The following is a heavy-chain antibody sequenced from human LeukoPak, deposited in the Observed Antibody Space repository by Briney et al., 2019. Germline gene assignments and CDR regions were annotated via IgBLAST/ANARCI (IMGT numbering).Heavy chain of an antibody. Sequence: PSDTLSLTCAVYGGSFSGYYWSWIRHPPGKGLEWIGEINHSGSTNYNPSLKSRVTISVDTSKNQFSLKLSSVTAADTAVYYCARGPREMASKLHLNAFDIWGQGTMVTVSS. D-gene: IGHD5-24*01. CDR1: GGSFSGYY. V-gene: IGHV4-34*01. CDR3: ARGPREMASKLHLNAFDI. CDR2: INHSGST. J-gene: IGHJ3*02.